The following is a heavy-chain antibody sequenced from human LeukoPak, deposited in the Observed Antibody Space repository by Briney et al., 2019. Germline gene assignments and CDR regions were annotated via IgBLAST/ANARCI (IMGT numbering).Heavy chain of an antibody. CDR3: ARDAGYSSGCDY. Sequence: SVKVSCKASGGTFSSYAISWVRQAPGQGLEWMGGIIPIFGTANYAQKFQGRVTIAADESTSTAYMELSSLRSEDTAVYYCARDAGYSSGCDYWGQGTLVTVSS. D-gene: IGHD6-19*01. V-gene: IGHV1-69*01. CDR1: GGTFSSYA. J-gene: IGHJ4*02. CDR2: IIPIFGTA.